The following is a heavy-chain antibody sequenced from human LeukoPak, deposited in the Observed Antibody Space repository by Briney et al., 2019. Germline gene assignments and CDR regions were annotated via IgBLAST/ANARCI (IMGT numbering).Heavy chain of an antibody. V-gene: IGHV1-46*01. CDR1: GYTFTSYA. J-gene: IGHJ4*02. CDR3: ARDQEGFDY. CDR2: IYPRDGST. Sequence: ASVTVSCKASGYTFTSYAMNWVRQAPGQGLEWMGMIYPRDGSTSYAQKFQGRVTVTRDTSTSTVHMELSGLRSEDTAVYYCARDQEGFDYWGQGTLVTVSS.